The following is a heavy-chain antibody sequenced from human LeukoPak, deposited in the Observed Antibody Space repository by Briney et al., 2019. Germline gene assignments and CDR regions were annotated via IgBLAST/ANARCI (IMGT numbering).Heavy chain of an antibody. D-gene: IGHD1-1*01. V-gene: IGHV1-18*01. CDR1: GYIFTNYG. Sequence: ASVKVSCKASGYIFTNYGISWVRQAPGQGLEWVGWISGYNDNAHYAQKLQGRVTVTRETSTTTVYMELRSLYPDDTAIYYCAKDGNDVMDYWGQGTQVTVSS. J-gene: IGHJ4*02. CDR3: AKDGNDVMDY. CDR2: ISGYNDNA.